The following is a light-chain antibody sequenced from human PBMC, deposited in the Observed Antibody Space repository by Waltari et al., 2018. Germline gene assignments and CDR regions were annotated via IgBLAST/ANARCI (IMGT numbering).Light chain of an antibody. V-gene: IGLV1-47*02. J-gene: IGLJ2*01. CDR2: SDN. CDR1: SSNIGSIY. CDR3: AAWDDSLGGVV. Sequence: QSVLTQPPSASGTPGQRVTISCSGSSSNIGSIYVYWYQQLPGSAPKLLISSDNRRPSGFPDRFSGSKSGTSATLAISGLRSEDEADYYCAAWDDSLGGVVFGGGTKLTVL.